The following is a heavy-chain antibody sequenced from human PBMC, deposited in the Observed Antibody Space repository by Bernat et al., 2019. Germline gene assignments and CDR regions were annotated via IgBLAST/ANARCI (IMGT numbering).Heavy chain of an antibody. Sequence: QVQLVESGGGVVQPGRSLRLSCAASGFTFSSYGMHWVRQAPGKGLEWVAVIWYDGSNKYYADSVKGRFTISRDNSKNTLYLQMNSLRAEDTAVYYCAREYYDFWSGWNPLDYWGQGTLVTVSS. D-gene: IGHD3-3*01. CDR2: IWYDGSNK. CDR1: GFTFSSYG. V-gene: IGHV3-33*01. J-gene: IGHJ4*02. CDR3: AREYYDFWSGWNPLDY.